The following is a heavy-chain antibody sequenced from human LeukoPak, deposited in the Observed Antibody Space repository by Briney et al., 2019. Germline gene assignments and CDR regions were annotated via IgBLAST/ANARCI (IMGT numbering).Heavy chain of an antibody. V-gene: IGHV3-23*01. CDR2: ISGSGGST. J-gene: IGHJ3*02. D-gene: IGHD3-3*01. CDR3: AKDGSYDFWYPKSAFDI. CDR1: GFTFSSYA. Sequence: HAGGSLRLSCAASGFTFSSYAMSWVRQAPGKGLEWVSAISGSGGSTYYADSVKGRFTISRDNSKNTLYLQMNSLRAEDTAVYYCAKDGSYDFWYPKSAFDIWGQGTMVTVSS.